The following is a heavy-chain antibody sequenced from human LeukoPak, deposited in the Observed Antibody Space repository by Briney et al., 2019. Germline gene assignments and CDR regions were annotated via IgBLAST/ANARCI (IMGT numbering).Heavy chain of an antibody. CDR3: AREVISSSWQDY. J-gene: IGHJ4*02. CDR2: IKQDGSEN. D-gene: IGHD6-13*01. V-gene: IGHV3-7*01. CDR1: GFTFSSYS. Sequence: GGSLRLSCAASGFTFSSYSMNWVRQAPGKGLEWVANIKQDGSENYYVDSVKGRFTISRDNAKNSLYLQMNSLRAEDTAVYYCAREVISSSWQDYWGQGTLVTVSS.